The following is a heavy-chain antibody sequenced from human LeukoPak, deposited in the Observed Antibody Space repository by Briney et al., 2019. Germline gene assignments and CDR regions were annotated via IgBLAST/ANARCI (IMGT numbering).Heavy chain of an antibody. J-gene: IGHJ4*02. CDR3: ARRLPVAGRAPDN. V-gene: IGHV4-34*01. Sequence: PSETLSLTCAVYGGSFSGYYWSWIRQPPGKGLEWIGEINHSGSTNYNPSLKSRVTISVDTSKNQFPLKLSSVTAADTAVYYCARRLPVAGRAPDNWGQGTLVTVSS. D-gene: IGHD6-19*01. CDR1: GGSFSGYY. CDR2: INHSGST.